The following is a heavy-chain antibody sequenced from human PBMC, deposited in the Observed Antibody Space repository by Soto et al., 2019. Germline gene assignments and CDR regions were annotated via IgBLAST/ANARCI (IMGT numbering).Heavy chain of an antibody. Sequence: SGPTLVNPTPTLTLTCTFSGFSFSTSEMRVGWIRQPPGKALEWLARIDWDDDKFYNISLKTRLTISKDTSKNQVVLTMTNMDPVDTAPYYCARIAGSGSAFVICGQGTMVTVSS. CDR2: IDWDDDK. V-gene: IGHV2-70*04. CDR3: ARIAGSGSAFVI. CDR1: GFSFSTSEMR. D-gene: IGHD2-15*01. J-gene: IGHJ3*02.